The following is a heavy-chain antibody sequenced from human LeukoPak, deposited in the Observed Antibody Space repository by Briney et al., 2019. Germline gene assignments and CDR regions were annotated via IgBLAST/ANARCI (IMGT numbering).Heavy chain of an antibody. V-gene: IGHV3-21*01. CDR2: ISSSSDYI. Sequence: GGSLRLSCAASGFTFSSYNMNWVRQAPGKGLEWVSSISSSSDYIYYADSVKGRFTISRDNAKNSLYLQMNSLRAEDTAVYYCARDKGGWESRTFDYWGQGTLVTVSS. CDR1: GFTFSSYN. J-gene: IGHJ4*02. CDR3: ARDKGGWESRTFDY. D-gene: IGHD6-19*01.